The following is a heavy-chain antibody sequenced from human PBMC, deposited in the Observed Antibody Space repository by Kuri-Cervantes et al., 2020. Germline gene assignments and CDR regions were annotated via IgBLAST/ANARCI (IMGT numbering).Heavy chain of an antibody. V-gene: IGHV3-30*03. CDR2: ISHDGNNK. CDR3: ARAGVTGTRGWFDS. D-gene: IGHD1-7*01. Sequence: GESLKISCAASGFIFSSFGMHWVRQAPGKGLEWVAAISHDGNNKFYADSVKGRFAISRDNSKNTLYLQMNSLRTEDAAMYYCARAGVTGTRGWFDSWGQGTLVTVSS. CDR1: GFIFSSFG. J-gene: IGHJ5*01.